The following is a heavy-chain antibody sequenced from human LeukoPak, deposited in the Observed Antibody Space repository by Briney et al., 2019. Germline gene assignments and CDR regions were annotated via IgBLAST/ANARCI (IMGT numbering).Heavy chain of an antibody. CDR2: INPNSGGT. CDR1: GYTFTGYY. V-gene: IGHV1-2*02. D-gene: IGHD3-10*01. J-gene: IGHJ2*01. Sequence: GASVKVSCKASGYTFTGYYMHWVRQAPGQGLEWMGWINPNSGGTNYAQKFQGRVTMTRDTSISTAYMELSRLRSDDTAVYYCARDLHPITMVRGVIIRDWYFDLWGRGTLVTVSS. CDR3: ARDLHPITMVRGVIIRDWYFDL.